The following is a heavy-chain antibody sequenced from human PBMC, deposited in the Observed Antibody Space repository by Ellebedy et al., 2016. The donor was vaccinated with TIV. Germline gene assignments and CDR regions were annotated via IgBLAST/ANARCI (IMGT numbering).Heavy chain of an antibody. CDR1: GFSFSSYS. J-gene: IGHJ6*02. CDR3: ARPKRNYYYYGMDV. V-gene: IGHV3-21*01. CDR2: ISSSGTYI. Sequence: PGGSLRLSCAASGFSFSSYSMKWVRQAPGKGLEWVSFISSSGTYIYYSDSVKGRFTISRDNDRNSLYLQMDSLRAEDSAVYYCARPKRNYYYYGMDVWGQGTTVTVS.